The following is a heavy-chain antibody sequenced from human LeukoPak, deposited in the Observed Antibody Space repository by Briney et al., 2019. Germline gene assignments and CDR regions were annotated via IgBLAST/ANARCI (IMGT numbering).Heavy chain of an antibody. CDR1: GYTFTSYY. D-gene: IGHD2-15*01. J-gene: IGHJ6*02. CDR2: INASGCST. V-gene: IGHV1-46*01. Sequence: ASVNVSCKASGYTFTSYYMHWVRQAPGQGLEWMGIINASGCSTSYAQKFQGRVTMTRDTSTSTVYMELSSLRSEDTAVYYCARDSKIIGGYCSGGSCYSPLYYYGMDVWGQGTTVTVSS. CDR3: ARDSKIIGGYCSGGSCYSPLYYYGMDV.